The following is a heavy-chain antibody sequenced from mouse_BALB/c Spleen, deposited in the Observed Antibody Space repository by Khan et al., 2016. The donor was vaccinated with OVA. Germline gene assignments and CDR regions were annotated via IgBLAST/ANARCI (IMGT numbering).Heavy chain of an antibody. CDR2: IWSAGST. J-gene: IGHJ3*01. CDR1: GFSLSNYS. CDR3: ARRGYDYGRGALFAY. D-gene: IGHD2-4*01. V-gene: IGHV2-2*02. Sequence: VQLQESGPGLVQPSQSLSITCTVSGFSLSNYSVHWVRQSPGKGLEWLGVIWSAGSTDYNAVFISRLTISKDNSRSQGFFKMNSLQPNDTAIYYCARRGYDYGRGALFAYWGQGTLVTVSA.